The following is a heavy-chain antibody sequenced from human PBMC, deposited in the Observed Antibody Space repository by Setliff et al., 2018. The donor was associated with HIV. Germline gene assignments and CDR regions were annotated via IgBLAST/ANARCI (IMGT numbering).Heavy chain of an antibody. CDR2: INSDGTST. CDR3: ARDLSYDYDRSSDTFDY. D-gene: IGHD3-22*01. V-gene: IGHV3-74*03. CDR1: GFTFSNYA. J-gene: IGHJ4*02. Sequence: GGSLRLSCAASGFTFSNYAMSWVRQAPGKGLVWVSRINSDGTSTTYADSVKGRFTIFRDNAKNTLYLQMNSLRAEDTAVYYCARDLSYDYDRSSDTFDYWGQGTLVTVSS.